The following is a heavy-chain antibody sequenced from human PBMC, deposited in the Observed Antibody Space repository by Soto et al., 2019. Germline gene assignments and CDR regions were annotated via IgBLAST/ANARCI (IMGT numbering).Heavy chain of an antibody. CDR3: AREVTDYYGGPFDY. CDR1: GFTVSSNY. Sequence: GGSLRLSCAASGFTVSSNYMSWVRQAPGKGLEWVSAIYSGGSTYYADSVKGRFTISRDNSKNTLYLQMNSLRAEDTAVYYCAREVTDYYGGPFDYWGQGTLVTVSS. CDR2: IYSGGST. D-gene: IGHD4-17*01. J-gene: IGHJ4*02. V-gene: IGHV3-66*01.